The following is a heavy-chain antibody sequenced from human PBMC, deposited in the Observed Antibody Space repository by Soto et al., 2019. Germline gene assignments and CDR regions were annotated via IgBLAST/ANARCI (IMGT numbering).Heavy chain of an antibody. CDR1: GYTFTGYY. V-gene: IGHV1-2*04. Sequence: ASVKVSCKASGYTFTGYYIHWMRQAPGQGLEWMGWINPNSGGTNYAQKFQGWVTMTRDTSISTAYMELSRLRSDDTAVYYCARDRTHCSGDSCYSGFDYWGPGTLVTVSS. D-gene: IGHD2-15*01. J-gene: IGHJ4*02. CDR3: ARDRTHCSGDSCYSGFDY. CDR2: INPNSGGT.